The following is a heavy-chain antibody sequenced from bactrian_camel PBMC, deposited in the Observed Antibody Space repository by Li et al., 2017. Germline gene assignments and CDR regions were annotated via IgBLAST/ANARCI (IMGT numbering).Heavy chain of an antibody. D-gene: IGHD6*01. V-gene: IGHV3S40*01. J-gene: IGHJ6*01. CDR3: AAEGLSWQSFGY. CDR1: GFTSSDYD. Sequence: VQLVEPGGGLVQPGGFLRLSCAASGFTSSDYDISWVRQAPGKGLEWVSAIDSDGGSTYYADPVKGRFTISRDSAKNTVHLQMNRLKPEDTAVYYCAAEGLSWQSFGYWGQGTQVTVS. CDR2: IDSDGGST.